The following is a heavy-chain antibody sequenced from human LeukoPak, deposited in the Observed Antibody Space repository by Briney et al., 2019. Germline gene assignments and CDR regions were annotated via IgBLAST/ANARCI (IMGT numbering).Heavy chain of an antibody. D-gene: IGHD4-11*01. J-gene: IGHJ4*02. CDR2: IYYSGST. CDR3: AGHLVTVTIDY. V-gene: IGHV4-39*01. CDR1: GGSISSTNYY. Sequence: SETLSLTCTVSGGSISSTNYYWCWIRQPPGKGLQWIGSIYYSGSTYYHPSLKSRVTISVDTSKNQFSLKVSSVTAADTAVYYCAGHLVTVTIDYWGQGTLVTVSS.